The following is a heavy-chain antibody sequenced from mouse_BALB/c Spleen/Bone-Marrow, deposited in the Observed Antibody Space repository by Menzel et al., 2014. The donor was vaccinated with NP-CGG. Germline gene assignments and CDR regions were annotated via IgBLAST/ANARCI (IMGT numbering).Heavy chain of an antibody. CDR3: ARSGNFFDY. V-gene: IGHV3-2*02. CDR1: GYSITSAYA. D-gene: IGHD3-1*01. J-gene: IGHJ2*01. Sequence: EVKLVESGPGLMKPSQSLSLTCTVTGYSITSAYAWNWIRQFPGDKLEWVGYITSSGHTSYNPSLKSRISITRDTSKNQFFLQLNSVTTEDTATYFCARSGNFFDYWGQGTTLTVSS. CDR2: ITSSGHT.